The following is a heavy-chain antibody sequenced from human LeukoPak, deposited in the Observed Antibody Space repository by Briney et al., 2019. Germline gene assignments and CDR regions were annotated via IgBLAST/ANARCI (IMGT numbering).Heavy chain of an antibody. D-gene: IGHD5-18*01. Sequence: SEALSLTCTVSGGSISSSSYYWGWIRQPPGKGLEWIGSIYYSGSTYYNPSLKSRVTISVDTSKNQFSLKLSSVTAADTAVYYCARLGDRNSGYSYGYPVGYWGQGTLVTVSS. CDR2: IYYSGST. CDR3: ARLGDRNSGYSYGYPVGY. CDR1: GGSISSSSYY. J-gene: IGHJ4*02. V-gene: IGHV4-39*01.